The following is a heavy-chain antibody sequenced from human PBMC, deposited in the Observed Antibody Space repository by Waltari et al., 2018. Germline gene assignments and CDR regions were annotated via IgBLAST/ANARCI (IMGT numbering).Heavy chain of an antibody. J-gene: IGHJ5*02. CDR3: ARDLVATPP. Sequence: EVQLVESGGDLVQPGGSLRLSCSACGFTFSRSWMTWVRQAPGKGLEWVGNIQQNGSEKWYADSVRGRFTISRDNAMNSLYLQMNSLRVEDTAVYYCARDLVATPPWGQGTLVTVSS. V-gene: IGHV3-7*01. CDR1: GFTFSRSW. D-gene: IGHD2-21*02. CDR2: IQQNGSEK.